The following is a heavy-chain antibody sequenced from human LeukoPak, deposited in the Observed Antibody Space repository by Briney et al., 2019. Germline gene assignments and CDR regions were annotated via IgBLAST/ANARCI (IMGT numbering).Heavy chain of an antibody. CDR1: GFTFSSYG. CDR2: IRYDGSNK. D-gene: IGHD2-21*01. J-gene: IGHJ4*02. V-gene: IGHV3-30*02. Sequence: GGSLRLSCAASGFTFSSYGMHWVRQAPGKGLEWVAFIRYDGSNKYYADSVKGRFTISRDNAKNSLFLQMNSLRADDTAVYYCARDQSYYGVWGQGTLVTVSS. CDR3: ARDQSYYGV.